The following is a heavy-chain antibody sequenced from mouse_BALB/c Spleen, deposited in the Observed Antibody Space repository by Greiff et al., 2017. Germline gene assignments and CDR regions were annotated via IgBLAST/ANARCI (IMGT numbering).Heavy chain of an antibody. CDR2: ISYSGST. J-gene: IGHJ4*01. D-gene: IGHD2-14*01. CDR1: GYSITSDYA. V-gene: IGHV3-2*02. CDR3: ARSEVRRAMDY. Sequence: EVQLQESGPGLVKPSQSLSLTCTVTGYSITSDYAWNWIRQFPGNKLEWLGYISYSGSTSYNPSLKSRISITRDTSKNQFFLQLNSVTTEDTATYYCARSEVRRAMDYWGQGTSVTVSS.